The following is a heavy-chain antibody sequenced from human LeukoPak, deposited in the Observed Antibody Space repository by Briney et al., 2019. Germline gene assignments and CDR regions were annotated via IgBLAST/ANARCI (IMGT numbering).Heavy chain of an antibody. CDR2: IRYDGSNK. CDR1: GFIFSKYG. D-gene: IGHD6-19*01. V-gene: IGHV3-30*02. Sequence: PGGSLRLSCAASGFIFSKYGMHWVRQAPGKGLEWVAFIRYDGSNKKFADFVKGRFTITRDNPKNTLYLQMNSLKLEDTAVYYCAKDSLGSAVAGTYPDIDSWGQGTLVTVSP. CDR3: AKDSLGSAVAGTYPDIDS. J-gene: IGHJ4*02.